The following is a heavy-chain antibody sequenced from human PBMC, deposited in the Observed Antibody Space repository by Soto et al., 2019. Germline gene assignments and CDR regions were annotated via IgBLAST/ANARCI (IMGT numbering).Heavy chain of an antibody. D-gene: IGHD4-17*01. CDR3: ARETTVTTFGNRYIAV. V-gene: IGHV4-59*01. CDR1: GGSIRSFA. Sequence: SGTLALACTVSGGSIRSFAWSWIRQPPGKGLEWIGYIYNGGRTNYNPSLKSRVTISVDTPKNQFSLNLSSVTAADTAVYYCARETTVTTFGNRYIAVWGKGTTVPVS. J-gene: IGHJ6*03. CDR2: IYNGGRT.